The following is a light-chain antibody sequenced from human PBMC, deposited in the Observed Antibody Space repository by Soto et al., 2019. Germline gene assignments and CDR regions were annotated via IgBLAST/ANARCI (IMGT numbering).Light chain of an antibody. Sequence: IQLTQSPSSLSASVGDRVTITCRASQGISRWLPWYQQKPGRAPKLLIYDASTLESGVPSRFSGSGSETEFTLTISRLQPDDFATYFCHSRAFGQGTRLEIK. CDR3: HSRA. V-gene: IGKV1-5*01. J-gene: IGKJ5*01. CDR2: DAS. CDR1: QGISRW.